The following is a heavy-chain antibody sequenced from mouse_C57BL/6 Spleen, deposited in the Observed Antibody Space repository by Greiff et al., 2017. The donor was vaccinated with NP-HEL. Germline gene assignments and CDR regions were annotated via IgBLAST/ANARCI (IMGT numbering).Heavy chain of an antibody. J-gene: IGHJ2*01. CDR2: ISYDGSN. CDR3: ALITTVVASFDY. Sequence: DVQLQESGPGLVKPSQSLSLTCSVTGYSITSGYYWNWIRQFPGNKLEWMGYISYDGSNNYNPSLKNRISITRDTSKNQFFLKLNSVTTEDTATYYCALITTVVASFDYWGQGTTLTVSS. CDR1: GYSITSGYY. D-gene: IGHD1-1*01. V-gene: IGHV3-6*01.